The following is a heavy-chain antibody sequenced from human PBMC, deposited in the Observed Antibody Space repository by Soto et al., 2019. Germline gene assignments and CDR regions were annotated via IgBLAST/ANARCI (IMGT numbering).Heavy chain of an antibody. D-gene: IGHD3-10*01. CDR2: ISYDGSNK. Sequence: QVQLVESGGGVVQPGRSLRLSCAASGFTFSSYGMHWVRQAPGKGLEWVAVISYDGSNKYYADSVKGRFTISRDNSKNTRYLQMNSLRAEDTAVYYCAKALVVRGVIRNYYGMDVWGQGTTVTVSS. CDR3: AKALVVRGVIRNYYGMDV. V-gene: IGHV3-30*18. CDR1: GFTFSSYG. J-gene: IGHJ6*02.